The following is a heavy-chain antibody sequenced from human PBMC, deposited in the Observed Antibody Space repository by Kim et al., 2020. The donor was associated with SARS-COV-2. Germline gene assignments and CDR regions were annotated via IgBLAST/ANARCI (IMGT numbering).Heavy chain of an antibody. CDR1: GFTFSSYA. CDR2: ISSNGGST. CDR3: VKSESTHYYGSGRFN. V-gene: IGHV3-64D*06. D-gene: IGHD3-10*01. Sequence: GGSLRLSCSASGFTFSSYAMYWVRQAPGKGLEYVSAISSNGGSTYYADSVKGRFTISRDNSKNTLYLQMSSLRAEDTAVYYCVKSESTHYYGSGRFNWGQGTLVTVSS. J-gene: IGHJ4*02.